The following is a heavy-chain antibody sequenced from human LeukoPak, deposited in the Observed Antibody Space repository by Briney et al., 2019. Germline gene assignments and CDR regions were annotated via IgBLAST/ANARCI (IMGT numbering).Heavy chain of an antibody. CDR3: ARDVGDF. CDR2: IKEDGSET. Sequence: GGSLRLSCAASGFTFSNYWMSWVRQAPGKGPEWMGNIKEDGSETYYVDSVKGRFTISRDNAKNLLYLQMNSLRAEDTAVYYCARDVGDFWGQGTLVTVSS. D-gene: IGHD2-15*01. J-gene: IGHJ4*02. CDR1: GFTFSNYW. V-gene: IGHV3-7*01.